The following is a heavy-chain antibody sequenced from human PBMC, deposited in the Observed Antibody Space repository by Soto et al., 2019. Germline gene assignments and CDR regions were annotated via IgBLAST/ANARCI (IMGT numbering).Heavy chain of an antibody. Sequence: PSETLSLTCTVSGGSISSSSYYWGWIRQPPGKGLEWIGSIYYSGSTYYNPSLKSRVTISVDTSKNQFSLKLSSVTAADTAVYYRARPRHSYGRGYDAFDIWGQGTMVTVSS. CDR2: IYYSGST. CDR3: ARPRHSYGRGYDAFDI. D-gene: IGHD5-18*01. J-gene: IGHJ3*02. CDR1: GGSISSSSYY. V-gene: IGHV4-39*01.